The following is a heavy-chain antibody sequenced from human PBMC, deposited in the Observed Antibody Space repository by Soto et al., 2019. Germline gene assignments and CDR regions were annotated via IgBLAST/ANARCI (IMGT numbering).Heavy chain of an antibody. CDR1: GFTFSSHA. Sequence: EVQLLESGVGLVQPGGALRLSCAASGFTFSSHAMSWVRQAPGKGLEWISSISGGSEGAYYADSVKGRFTISRDNSKNTLYLQMNSLRVEVTALYYCARDLWGYLHWGQGTLVTVSS. D-gene: IGHD2-21*01. J-gene: IGHJ4*02. V-gene: IGHV3-23*01. CDR3: ARDLWGYLH. CDR2: ISGGSEGA.